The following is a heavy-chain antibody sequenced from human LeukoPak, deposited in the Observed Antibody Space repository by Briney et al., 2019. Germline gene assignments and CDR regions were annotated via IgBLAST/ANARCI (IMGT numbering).Heavy chain of an antibody. V-gene: IGHV3-11*04. Sequence: PSETLSLTCAVYGGSFSGYYWSWIRQPPGKGLEWVSYISSSGRTIYYADSVKGRFTISRDNAKNSLYLQMNSLRAEDTAVYYCAELGITMIGGVWGKGTTVTISS. J-gene: IGHJ6*04. CDR1: GGSFSGYY. CDR2: ISSSGRTI. D-gene: IGHD3-10*02. CDR3: AELGITMIGGV.